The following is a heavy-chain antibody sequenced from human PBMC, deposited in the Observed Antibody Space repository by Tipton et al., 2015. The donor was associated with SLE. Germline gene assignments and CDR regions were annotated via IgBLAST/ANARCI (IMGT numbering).Heavy chain of an antibody. CDR2: VYYTGDA. Sequence: TLSLTCTVSGGSISSFYWSWIRQPPGKGLEWVGYVYYTGDANYNPSLKSRVAISIDTSKKQFSLRLSSVTAADTAVYYCARDVEGSVWYFDLWGRGTLVTVSS. CDR1: GGSISSFY. J-gene: IGHJ2*01. CDR3: ARDVEGSVWYFDL. V-gene: IGHV4-59*12.